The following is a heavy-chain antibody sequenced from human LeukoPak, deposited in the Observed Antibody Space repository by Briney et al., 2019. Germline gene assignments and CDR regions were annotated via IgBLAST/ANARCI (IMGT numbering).Heavy chain of an antibody. CDR1: GFIFSDYY. Sequence: GGSLRLSCPASGFIFSDYYMSWIRQAPGKGLEWVSYISSSSSYINYADSVKGRFTIPRDNAKNSLYLQMNSLRAEDTAVYYCARVSYGDSGYFDYWGQGTLVTVSS. D-gene: IGHD4-17*01. CDR3: ARVSYGDSGYFDY. V-gene: IGHV3-11*06. CDR2: ISSSSSYI. J-gene: IGHJ4*02.